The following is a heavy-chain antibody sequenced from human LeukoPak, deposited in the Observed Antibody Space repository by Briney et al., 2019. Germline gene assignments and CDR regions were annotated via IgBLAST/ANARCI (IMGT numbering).Heavy chain of an antibody. D-gene: IGHD4-17*01. V-gene: IGHV3-23*01. CDR2: ITSSRTT. Sequence: GGSLRLSCVASGFTFRNYAISWVRQAPGKGLEWVSTITSSRTTYYAASVTGRFTISRDNSQGTVSLQMNSLRVEDTAIYYCAKVYGDYYYYFDFWGQGTLVTISS. J-gene: IGHJ4*02. CDR3: AKVYGDYYYYFDF. CDR1: GFTFRNYA.